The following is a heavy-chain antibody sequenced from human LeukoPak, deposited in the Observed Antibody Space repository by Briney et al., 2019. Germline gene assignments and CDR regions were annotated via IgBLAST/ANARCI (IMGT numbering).Heavy chain of an antibody. J-gene: IGHJ4*02. CDR3: ATRMSYSDYSFDY. CDR2: LYDNENT. V-gene: IGHV4-59*12. CDR1: GGSISSCY. Sequence: SETLSLTCAVSGGSISSCYCCWLRMPPDQGLGRVGCLYDNENTKYNPSLKSRVTISVDTSNSQSSLKLSSVTAADTAVYYCATRMSYSDYSFDYWGQGTLVIVSS. D-gene: IGHD4-11*01.